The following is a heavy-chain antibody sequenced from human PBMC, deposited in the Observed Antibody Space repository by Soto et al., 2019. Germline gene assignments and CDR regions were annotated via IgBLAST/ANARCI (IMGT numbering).Heavy chain of an antibody. Sequence: QLQLQESGPGLVKPSETLSLTCTVSGGSISSSSYYWGWIRQPPGKGLEWIWSIDYSGSTYYNPSLKSRGTISVDPSKNQFSLKLCAVTAADTAVYFCARERGVRGSGRYPNLTWFDPSGQGGPVAVSS. D-gene: IGHD3-10*01. J-gene: IGHJ5*02. CDR1: GGSISSSSYY. V-gene: IGHV4-39*02. CDR3: ARERGVRGSGRYPNLTWFDP. CDR2: IDYSGST.